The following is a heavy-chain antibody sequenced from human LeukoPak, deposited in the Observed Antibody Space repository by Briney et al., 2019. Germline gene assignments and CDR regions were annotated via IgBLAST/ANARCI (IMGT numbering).Heavy chain of an antibody. CDR1: GGSISSSSYY. D-gene: IGHD2-21*02. CDR2: IYYSGST. J-gene: IGHJ4*02. V-gene: IGHV4-39*01. Sequence: SETLSLTCTVSGGSISSSSYYWGWIRQPPGKGLEWIGSIYYSGSTYYNPSLKSRVTISVDTSKNQFSLKLSSVTAADTAVYYCAGVTAIRDYWGQGTLVTVSS. CDR3: AGVTAIRDY.